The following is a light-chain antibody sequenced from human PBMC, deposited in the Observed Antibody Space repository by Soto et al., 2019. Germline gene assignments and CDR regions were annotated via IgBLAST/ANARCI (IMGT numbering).Light chain of an antibody. CDR2: DVS. Sequence: QSALTQPRSVSGSPGESVTISCSGTSSDVGSYNYVSWYQQYPGKAPKVMIYDVSERPSEVPVRFSGSKAGNTASLTISRLQAEDEAEYCCCSYSGRDSLLFGGGTKLTVL. CDR3: CSYSGRDSLL. J-gene: IGLJ2*01. V-gene: IGLV2-11*01. CDR1: SSDVGSYNY.